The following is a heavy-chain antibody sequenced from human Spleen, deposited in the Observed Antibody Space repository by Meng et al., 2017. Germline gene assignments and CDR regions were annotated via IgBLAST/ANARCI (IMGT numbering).Heavy chain of an antibody. D-gene: IGHD5-12*01. CDR2: INWNGGST. Sequence: GGSLRLSCAASGFTFDDYGMSWVRQAPGKGLEWVSGINWNGGSTGYADSVKGRFTISRDNAKHSLYMQTNSLRADDTTSYYCATGIPVATGAFDIWGQGTMVTVSS. J-gene: IGHJ3*02. CDR3: ATGIPVATGAFDI. CDR1: GFTFDDYG. V-gene: IGHV3-20*04.